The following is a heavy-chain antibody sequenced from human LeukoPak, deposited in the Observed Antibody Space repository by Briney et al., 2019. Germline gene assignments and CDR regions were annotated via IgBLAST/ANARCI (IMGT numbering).Heavy chain of an antibody. CDR1: GGSTSSYY. V-gene: IGHV4-59*01. CDR2: IYYSGST. D-gene: IGHD5-18*01. Sequence: SETLSLTCTVSGGSTSSYYWSWIRQPPGKGLEWIGYIYYSGSTNYNPSLKSRVTISVDTSKNQFSLKLSSVTAADTAVYYCARGLRGYSYGPLGYWGQGTLVTVSS. J-gene: IGHJ4*02. CDR3: ARGLRGYSYGPLGY.